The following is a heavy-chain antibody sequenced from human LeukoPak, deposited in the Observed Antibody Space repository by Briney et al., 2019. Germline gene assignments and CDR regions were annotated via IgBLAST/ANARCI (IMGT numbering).Heavy chain of an antibody. J-gene: IGHJ4*02. CDR1: GGSISSSNW. D-gene: IGHD3-22*01. CDR3: AKHEGSYYDKSGYTFDF. CDR2: IHSSGNT. Sequence: SGTLSLTCAVSGGSISSSNWWSWVHQPPGKGLEWIGSIHSSGNTYYNPSLKSRVTISVDTSKNHFSLKLSSVTAADRAVYYCAKHEGSYYDKSGYTFDFWGQGTLVTVSS. V-gene: IGHV4-4*02.